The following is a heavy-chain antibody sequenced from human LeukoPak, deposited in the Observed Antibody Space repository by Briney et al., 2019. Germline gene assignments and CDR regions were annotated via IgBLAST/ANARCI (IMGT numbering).Heavy chain of an antibody. CDR1: GGSISSYY. CDR3: ARGQRGYSSSWYDY. V-gene: IGHV4-59*01. D-gene: IGHD6-13*01. J-gene: IGHJ4*02. CDR2: IYYSGST. Sequence: SETLSLTCTVSGGSISSYYWSWIRQPPGKGLEWIGYIYYSGSTNYNPSLKSRVTISVDTSKNQFSLKLSSVTAADTAVYYCARGQRGYSSSWYDYWGQGTLVTVS.